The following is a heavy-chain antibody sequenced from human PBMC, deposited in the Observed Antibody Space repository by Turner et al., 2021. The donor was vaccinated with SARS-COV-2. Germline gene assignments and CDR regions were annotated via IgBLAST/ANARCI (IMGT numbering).Heavy chain of an antibody. CDR1: GYTLPELS. J-gene: IGHJ5*02. D-gene: IGHD3-16*01. CDR3: STSPAFEGANRWFDP. CDR2: VDPEDGET. V-gene: IGHV1-24*01. Sequence: VQLVQSGAQVKKPGAAVKVPCRVSGYTLPELSMPWVRQAPGKGLEWMGGVDPEDGETIYAQTFQGRVTMTEDTSTDKDYMELRSMRSEDAAVYYCSTSPAFEGANRWFDPWGQGTLVTVSS.